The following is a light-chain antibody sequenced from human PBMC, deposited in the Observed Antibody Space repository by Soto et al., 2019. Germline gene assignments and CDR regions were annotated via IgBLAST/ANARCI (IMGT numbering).Light chain of an antibody. CDR1: QDIKNY. CDR3: QQYENHPRT. V-gene: IGKV1-33*01. CDR2: DAS. Sequence: TQMTPSPSSLSASIGHTVNITNQASQDIKNYLNWYLQKPRKAPKLLIYDASNLERGVPSRFSGSGAGTEYSLTISSLQPEDNGTYYCQQYENHPRTFGGGTKVDIK. J-gene: IGKJ4*01.